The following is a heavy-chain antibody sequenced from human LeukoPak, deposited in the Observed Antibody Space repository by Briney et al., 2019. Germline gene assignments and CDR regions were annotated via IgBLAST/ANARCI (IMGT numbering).Heavy chain of an antibody. Sequence: SETLSLTCTVSGGSISRYYWSWIRQPAGKGLEWIGRISNSGSTNYDPSLKSRVTISVDTSKNQFSLKLSSVTAADTAVYYCARDPAGAAVFDYWGQGTLVTVSS. D-gene: IGHD6-13*01. CDR2: ISNSGST. CDR1: GGSISRYY. J-gene: IGHJ4*02. V-gene: IGHV4-4*07. CDR3: ARDPAGAAVFDY.